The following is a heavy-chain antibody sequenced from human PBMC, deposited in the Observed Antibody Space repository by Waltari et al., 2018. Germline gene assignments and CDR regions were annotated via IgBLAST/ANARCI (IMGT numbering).Heavy chain of an antibody. J-gene: IGHJ4*02. D-gene: IGHD2-2*01. CDR2: FDPEDGET. Sequence: QVQLVQSGAEVKKPGSSVKVSCKASGGTFSTYTISWVRQAPGQGLEWMGGFDPEDGETIYEQKFQGRVTMTEDTSTDTAYMELSSLRSEDTAVYYCATVRVGVPAAVGYFDYWGQGTLVTVSS. CDR3: ATVRVGVPAAVGYFDY. CDR1: GGTFSTYT. V-gene: IGHV1-24*01.